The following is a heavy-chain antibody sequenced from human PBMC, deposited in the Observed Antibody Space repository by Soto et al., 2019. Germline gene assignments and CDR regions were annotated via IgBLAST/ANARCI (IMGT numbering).Heavy chain of an antibody. CDR3: AKRVEGYGGFDY. J-gene: IGHJ4*02. V-gene: IGHV3-23*01. D-gene: IGHD3-3*01. CDR1: GFTFSNYA. Sequence: GSLRLSCAASGFTFSNYAMSWVRQAPGKGLEWVSVITGGGGNTYYADSVKGRLTISRDNSKNTLYLQMNRMRAEDTAVYSCAKRVEGYGGFDYRGQGTLVTVSS. CDR2: ITGGGGNT.